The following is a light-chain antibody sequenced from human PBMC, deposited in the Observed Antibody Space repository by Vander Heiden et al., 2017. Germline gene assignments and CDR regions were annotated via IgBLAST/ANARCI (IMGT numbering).Light chain of an antibody. CDR2: AAS. Sequence: DIQLTQSPSFLSASVGDRVTITCRASQGISSYLAWYQQKPGKAPKLLIYAASTLQSGVPSRFSGSGSGTEFTLTISSLHPEDFTTYYCQRFNTYPFTFGPGTKVDIK. J-gene: IGKJ3*01. CDR3: QRFNTYPFT. CDR1: QGISSY. V-gene: IGKV1-9*01.